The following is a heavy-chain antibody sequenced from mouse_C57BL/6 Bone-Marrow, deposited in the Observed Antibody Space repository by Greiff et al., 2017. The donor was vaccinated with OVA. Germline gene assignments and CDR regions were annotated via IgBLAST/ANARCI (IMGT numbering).Heavy chain of an antibody. J-gene: IGHJ2*01. CDR1: GYSITSGYY. D-gene: IGHD1-3*01. CDR2: ISYDGSN. Sequence: VQLKESGPGLVKPSQSLSLTCSVTGYSITSGYYWNWIRQFPGNKLEWMGYISYDGSNNYNPSLKNRISITRDTSKNQFFLKLNSVTTEDTATYYCARSGFGVFDYWGQGTTLTVSS. CDR3: ARSGFGVFDY. V-gene: IGHV3-6*01.